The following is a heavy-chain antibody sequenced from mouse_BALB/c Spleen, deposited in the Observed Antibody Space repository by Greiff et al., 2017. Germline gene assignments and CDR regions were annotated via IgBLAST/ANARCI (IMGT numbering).Heavy chain of an antibody. Sequence: DVMLVESGPGLVKPSQTVSLTCTVTGISITTGNYRWSWIRQFPGNKLEWIGYIYYSGTITYNPSLTSRTTITRDTSKNQFFLEMNSLTAEDTATYYCARSTPYYAMDYWGQGTSVTVSS. CDR2: IYYSGTI. CDR3: ARSTPYYAMDY. CDR1: GISITTGNYR. D-gene: IGHD2-1*01. J-gene: IGHJ4*01. V-gene: IGHV3-5*02.